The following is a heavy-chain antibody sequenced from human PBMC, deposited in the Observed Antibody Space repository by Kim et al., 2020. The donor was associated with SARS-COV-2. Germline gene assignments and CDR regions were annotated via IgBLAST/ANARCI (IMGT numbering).Heavy chain of an antibody. CDR1: GFTVSSNY. Sequence: GGSLRLSCAAPGFTVSSNYMSWVRQAPGKGLEWVSVIYSGGSTYYADSVKGRFTISRDNSKNTLYLQMNSLRAEDTAVYYCARELGYSGSYRIHADDAFDIWGQGTMVTVSS. D-gene: IGHD1-26*01. CDR2: IYSGGST. V-gene: IGHV3-53*01. CDR3: ARELGYSGSYRIHADDAFDI. J-gene: IGHJ3*02.